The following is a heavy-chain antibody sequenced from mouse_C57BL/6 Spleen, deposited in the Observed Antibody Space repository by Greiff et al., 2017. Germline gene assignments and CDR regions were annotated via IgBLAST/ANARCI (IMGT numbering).Heavy chain of an antibody. CDR2: ISHGGSYT. J-gene: IGHJ4*01. V-gene: IGHV5-4*01. Sequence: EVHLVEPGGGLVKPGGSLKLSCAASGFTFSSYAMSWVRQTPEKRLEWVATISHGGSYTYYTDNVKGRFTISRDNAKNNLYLQMRHLKSEDTAMYYCARDQAGAMDYWGQGTSVTVSS. CDR1: GFTFSSYA. CDR3: ARDQAGAMDY.